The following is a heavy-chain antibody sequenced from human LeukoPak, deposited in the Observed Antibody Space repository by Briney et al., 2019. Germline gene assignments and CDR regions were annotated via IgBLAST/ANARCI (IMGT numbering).Heavy chain of an antibody. J-gene: IGHJ3*02. V-gene: IGHV3-30*19. CDR1: GFTFSSYG. Sequence: GGSLRLSCAASGFTFSSYGMHWVRQAPGKGLEWVAVISYDGSNKYYADSVKGRFTISRDNSKNTLYLQMNSLRAEDTAVYYCARDRDSSGWYGSVAFDIWGQGTMVTVSS. D-gene: IGHD6-19*01. CDR2: ISYDGSNK. CDR3: ARDRDSSGWYGSVAFDI.